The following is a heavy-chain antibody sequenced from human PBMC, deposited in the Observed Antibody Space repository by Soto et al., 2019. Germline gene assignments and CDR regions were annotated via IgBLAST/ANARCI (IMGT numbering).Heavy chain of an antibody. D-gene: IGHD2-2*02. V-gene: IGHV4-39*01. CDR2: IYYSGST. J-gene: IGHJ4*02. CDR1: GGSISSSRYY. CDR3: ARHNCSSTSCYSFDY. Sequence: QLQLQESGPGLVKPSETLSLTCTVSGGSISSSRYYWGWIRQPPGKGLEWIGCIYYSGSTYYNLSLKSRITRTVDTSKNQFALKLSAVTAADTAVYYCARHNCSSTSCYSFDYWGQGTLVTVSS.